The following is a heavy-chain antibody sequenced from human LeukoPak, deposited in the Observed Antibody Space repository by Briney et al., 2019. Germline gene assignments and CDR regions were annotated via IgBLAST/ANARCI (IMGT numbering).Heavy chain of an antibody. J-gene: IGHJ4*02. V-gene: IGHV4-59*08. D-gene: IGHD2-2*01. Sequence: PSETLSLTCTVSGGSISSYYWSWIRQPPGKGLEWIGYIYYSGSTYYNPSLKSRVTISVDTSKNQFSLKLSSVTAADTAVYFCARVDIVVVPAARGIFDYWGQGTLVTVSS. CDR1: GGSISSYY. CDR2: IYYSGST. CDR3: ARVDIVVVPAARGIFDY.